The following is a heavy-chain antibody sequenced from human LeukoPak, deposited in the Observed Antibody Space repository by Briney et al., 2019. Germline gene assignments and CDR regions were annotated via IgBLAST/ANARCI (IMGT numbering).Heavy chain of an antibody. J-gene: IGHJ4*02. CDR2: IYNSRST. CDR3: ARGSWYGNY. V-gene: IGHV4-61*02. D-gene: IGHD6-13*01. CDR1: GGSISIGSYY. Sequence: PSQTLSLTCTLSGGSISIGSYYWSWIRQPAWKGLQWIGRIYNSRSTNYNPSLKSRVTISVDTSKNQFSLKLSSVTAADTAVYYCARGSWYGNYWGQGTLVTVSS.